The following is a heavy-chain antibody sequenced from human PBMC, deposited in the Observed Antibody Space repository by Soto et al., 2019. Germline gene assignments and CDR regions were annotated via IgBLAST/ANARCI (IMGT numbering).Heavy chain of an antibody. V-gene: IGHV3-74*01. J-gene: IGHJ4*02. CDR3: ARVLAIGYTYSLDY. CDR2: IKSDGSST. Sequence: GGSLRLSCAASEFTFSSYWMHWVRQAPGKGLVWVSRIKSDGSSTNYADSVKGRFTISRDNAKNTLDLQMNSLRAEDTAVYYCARVLAIGYTYSLDYWGQGTLVTVSS. D-gene: IGHD5-18*01. CDR1: EFTFSSYW.